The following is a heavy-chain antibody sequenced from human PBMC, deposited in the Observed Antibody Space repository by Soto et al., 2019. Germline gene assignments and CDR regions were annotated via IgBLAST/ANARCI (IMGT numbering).Heavy chain of an antibody. J-gene: IGHJ4*02. CDR2: VHSSPSSM. Sequence: SCKASGYTFTGYYMHWVRQAPGKGLEWVSSVHSSPSSMFYADSVKGRFTIYRDDAKDSLFLQMNSLRADDTAVYYCAREADFASSGYVLDYWGRGTLVTVSS. D-gene: IGHD3-22*01. V-gene: IGHV3-21*01. CDR3: AREADFASSGYVLDY. CDR1: GYTFTGYY.